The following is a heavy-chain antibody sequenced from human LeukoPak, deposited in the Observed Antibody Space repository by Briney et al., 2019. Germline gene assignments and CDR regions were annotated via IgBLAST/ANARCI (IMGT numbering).Heavy chain of an antibody. V-gene: IGHV3-21*01. CDR1: GFTFSSYS. Sequence: GGSLRLSCAASGFTFSSYSMTWVRQAPGKGLEWVSSISSSSSYIYYADSVKGRFTISRDNAKNSLYLQMNSLRAVDTAVYYCARGPTEYYDYVWGSYRYIFDYWGQRTLVTVSS. CDR2: ISSSSSYI. D-gene: IGHD3-16*02. CDR3: ARGPTEYYDYVWGSYRYIFDY. J-gene: IGHJ4*02.